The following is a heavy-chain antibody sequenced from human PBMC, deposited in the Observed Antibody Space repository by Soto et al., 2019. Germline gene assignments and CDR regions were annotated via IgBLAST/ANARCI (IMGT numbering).Heavy chain of an antibody. CDR3: ARDEIVSSWTSHYYYGMDV. CDR2: IYTSGST. Sequence: ASETLSLTCTVSGGSISSYYWSWIRQPAGKGLEWIGRIYTSGSTNYNPSLKSRVTMSVDTSKNQFSLKLSSVTAADTAVYYCARDEIVSSWTSHYYYGMDVWGQGTTVTVYS. CDR1: GGSISSYY. J-gene: IGHJ6*02. D-gene: IGHD6-13*01. V-gene: IGHV4-4*07.